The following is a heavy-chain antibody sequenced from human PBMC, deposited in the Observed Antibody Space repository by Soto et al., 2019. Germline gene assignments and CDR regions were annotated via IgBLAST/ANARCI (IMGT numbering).Heavy chain of an antibody. CDR2: IFWDDDK. D-gene: IGHD5-12*01. Sequence: QITLKESGPTLVKPTQTLTLTCSFSGFSLSTRGVGVGWIRQPPGKALEWLALIFWDDDKWYSPSLSSRLTITEDTSKNQVVLTRTNMDPVDTATYYCAHRSRGYAYYFDQWGQGSLVTVSS. V-gene: IGHV2-5*02. J-gene: IGHJ4*02. CDR3: AHRSRGYAYYFDQ. CDR1: GFSLSTRGVG.